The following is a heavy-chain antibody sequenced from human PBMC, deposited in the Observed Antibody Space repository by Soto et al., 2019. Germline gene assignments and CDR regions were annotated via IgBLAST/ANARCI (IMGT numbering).Heavy chain of an antibody. Sequence: VLGGSSRGLDGRWILKPTRKGLEWIGYMYKTGSTVYNPSFKSRVTISVDTSKNQFSLKLNSVTAADTAVYYCARALWGYCATDCYALDIWGQATTGTRSS. D-gene: IGHD2-21*02. V-gene: IGHV4-59*11. CDR3: ARALWGYCATDCYALDI. CDR2: MYKTGST. J-gene: IGHJ6*02. CDR1: GGSSRGLD.